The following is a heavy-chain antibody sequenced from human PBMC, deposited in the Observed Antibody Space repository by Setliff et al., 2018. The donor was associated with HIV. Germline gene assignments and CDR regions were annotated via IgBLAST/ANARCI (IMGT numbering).Heavy chain of an antibody. Sequence: PGGSLRLSCAASGFTFSRHSFNWVRQAPGKGLEWVASIDTTGSYIYYIDSVKGRFTISRDNAKNSLYLQLNSLRAEDTSVYYCAKDRDERWFGELLSPFTFDYWGQGTLVTVSS. CDR1: GFTFSRHS. D-gene: IGHD3-10*01. V-gene: IGHV3-21*01. J-gene: IGHJ4*02. CDR2: IDTTGSYI. CDR3: AKDRDERWFGELLSPFTFDY.